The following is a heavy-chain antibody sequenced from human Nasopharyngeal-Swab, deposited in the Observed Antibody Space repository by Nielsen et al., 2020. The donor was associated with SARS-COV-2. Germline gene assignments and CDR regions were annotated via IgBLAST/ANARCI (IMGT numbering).Heavy chain of an antibody. V-gene: IGHV3-30*18. CDR1: GFTFSSYG. CDR2: ISYDGSNK. Sequence: GESLKISCAASGFTFSSYGMHWVRQAPGKGLEWVAVISYDGSNKYYADSVKGRFTISRDNSKNTLYLQMNSLRAEDTAVYYCAKDFIRFLSGHYYYMDVWGKGTTVTVSS. J-gene: IGHJ6*03. D-gene: IGHD3-3*01. CDR3: AKDFIRFLSGHYYYMDV.